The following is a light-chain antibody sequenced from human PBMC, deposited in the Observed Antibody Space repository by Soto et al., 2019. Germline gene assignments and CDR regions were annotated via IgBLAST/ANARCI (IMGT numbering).Light chain of an antibody. J-gene: IGLJ1*01. CDR1: SSDVGGYNF. CDR3: CSYAGSYTSRV. CDR2: DLT. Sequence: QSALTQPRSVSGSPGQSVTISCTGASSDVGGYNFVSWYQQHPGKAPILMIYDLTKRPSGVPDRFSGSKSGNTASLTISGLQAEDEADYYCCSYAGSYTSRVFGTGTKLTVL. V-gene: IGLV2-11*01.